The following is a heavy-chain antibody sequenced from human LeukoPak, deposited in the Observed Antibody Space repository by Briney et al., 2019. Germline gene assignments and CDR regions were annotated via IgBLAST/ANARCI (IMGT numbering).Heavy chain of an antibody. J-gene: IGHJ5*02. CDR3: ARGGYSSSWYFNWFDP. V-gene: IGHV1-69*05. CDR2: IIPIFGTA. CDR1: GGTFSSYA. Sequence: SVKVSCKASGGTFSSYAISWVRQAPGQGLEWMGRIIPIFGTANYAQKFQGRVTITTDESTSTAYMELSSLRSEDTAVYYCARGGYSSSWYFNWFDPWGQGTLVTVSS. D-gene: IGHD6-13*01.